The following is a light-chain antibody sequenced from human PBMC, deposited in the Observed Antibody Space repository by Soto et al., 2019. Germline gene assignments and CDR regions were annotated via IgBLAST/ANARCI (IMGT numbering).Light chain of an antibody. CDR2: GAS. J-gene: IGKJ5*01. CDR1: QGISTY. V-gene: IGKV1-33*01. CDR3: QQYDNVFT. Sequence: IQLTQSPSSLSASVGDRVTIACQACQGISTYLNWYQQKPGNAPKLLIYGASNLETGVPSRFSGSGAGTYFTFTISSLQPEDIATYFCQQYDNVFTFGQGTRLEI.